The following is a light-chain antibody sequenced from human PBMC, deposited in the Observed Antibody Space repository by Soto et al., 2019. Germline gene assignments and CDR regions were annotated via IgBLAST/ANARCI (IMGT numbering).Light chain of an antibody. CDR2: WAS. Sequence: DIVMTQSPLSLPVTPGEPASISCRSSQSLLYSNRYNYLAWYQQKPGQPPKLLIYWASTRESGVPDRFSGSGSGTDFTLTISSLQAEDVAVYYCQQYYSSPLTFGGGTKVDIK. CDR1: QSLLYSNRYNY. CDR3: QQYYSSPLT. V-gene: IGKV4-1*01. J-gene: IGKJ4*01.